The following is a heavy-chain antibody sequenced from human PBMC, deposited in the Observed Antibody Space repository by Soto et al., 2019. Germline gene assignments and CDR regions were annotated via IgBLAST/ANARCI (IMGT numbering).Heavy chain of an antibody. J-gene: IGHJ4*02. D-gene: IGHD5-12*01. CDR3: AGIPDGYNWPFDY. CDR1: GGSISSYY. Sequence: PSETLSLTCTVSGGSISSYYWSWIRQPPGKGLEWIGYIYYSGSTNYNPSLKSRVTISVDTSKNQFSLKLSSVTAADTAVYYCAGIPDGYNWPFDYWGQGTLVTVSS. V-gene: IGHV4-59*01. CDR2: IYYSGST.